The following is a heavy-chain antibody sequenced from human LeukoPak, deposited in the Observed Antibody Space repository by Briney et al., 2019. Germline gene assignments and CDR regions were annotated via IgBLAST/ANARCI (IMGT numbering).Heavy chain of an antibody. V-gene: IGHV1-69*04. CDR3: ARDVATLYYIDY. Sequence: MGSVIPILRIANYAQKFQGRVTITADKSTSTAYMELSSLRSDDTAVYYCARDVATLYYIDYWGQGTLVTVSS. CDR2: VIPILRIA. D-gene: IGHD6-6*01. J-gene: IGHJ4*02.